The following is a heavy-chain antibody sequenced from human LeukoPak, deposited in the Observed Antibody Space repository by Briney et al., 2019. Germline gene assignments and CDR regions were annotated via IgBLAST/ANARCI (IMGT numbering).Heavy chain of an antibody. CDR1: GGSISSYY. CDR3: ARGGNRYFDY. D-gene: IGHD4-23*01. V-gene: IGHV4-4*07. Sequence: SETLSLTCTVSGGSISSYYWSWIRQPAGKGLEWIGSIYTSESTNYNPSLKSRVTMSVDTSKNQFSLKLGSVTAADTAVYYCARGGNRYFDYWGQGTLVTVSS. CDR2: IYTSEST. J-gene: IGHJ4*02.